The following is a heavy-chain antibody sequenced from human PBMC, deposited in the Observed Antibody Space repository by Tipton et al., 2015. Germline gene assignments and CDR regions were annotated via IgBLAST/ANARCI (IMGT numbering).Heavy chain of an antibody. CDR1: GYSISCGYY. CDR2: IFHRGDT. CDR3: ARDAWAGDSRGFYYIY. V-gene: IGHV4-38-2*02. D-gene: IGHD3-22*01. J-gene: IGHJ4*02. Sequence: TLSLTCDVSGYSISCGYYWGWIRQPPGKGLEWIGSIFHRGDTNYNPSLKSRVTISLDTSKNQFSLKLNSVTAADTAVYFCARDAWAGDSRGFYYIYWGQGTLVRVSS.